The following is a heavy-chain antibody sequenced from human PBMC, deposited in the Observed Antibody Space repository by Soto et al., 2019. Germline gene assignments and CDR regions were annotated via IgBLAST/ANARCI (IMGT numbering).Heavy chain of an antibody. Sequence: GGSLRLSCAASGFTFGNAWMSWVRQAPGKGLEWVGRIKSKINGETTDYAAPVKGRFTISRDDSKSMMFLQMNSLKTEDTAVYYCTTDDPINKYWGQGILVTVSS. CDR1: GFTFGNAW. V-gene: IGHV3-15*01. CDR2: IKSKINGETT. J-gene: IGHJ4*02. CDR3: TTDDPINKY.